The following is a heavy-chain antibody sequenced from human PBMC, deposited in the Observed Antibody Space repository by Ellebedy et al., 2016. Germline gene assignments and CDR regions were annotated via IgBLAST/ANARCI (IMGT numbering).Heavy chain of an antibody. D-gene: IGHD5-12*01. CDR3: ASMYVDIVATIQYYYGMDV. V-gene: IGHV3-21*01. CDR2: ISSSSSYI. Sequence: GESLKISCAASGFTFSSYSMNWVRQAPGKGLEWVSSISSSSSYIYYADSVKGRFTISRDNAKNSLYLQMNSLRAEDTAVYYCASMYVDIVATIQYYYGMDVWGQGTTVTVSS. J-gene: IGHJ6*02. CDR1: GFTFSSYS.